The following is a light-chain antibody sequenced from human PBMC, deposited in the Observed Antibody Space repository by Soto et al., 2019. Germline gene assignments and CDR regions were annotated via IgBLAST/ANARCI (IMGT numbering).Light chain of an antibody. CDR1: SSDVGSYKL. J-gene: IGLJ7*01. CDR3: CSYAGTSTHTV. Sequence: QSALTQPASVSGSPGQSITISCTGTSSDVGSYKLVSWYQQHPGKAPKLMISDVSKRPSGISARFSGSKSGSTASLTISALQAEEEADDYCCSYAGTSTHTVFGGGTQLTVL. CDR2: DVS. V-gene: IGLV2-23*02.